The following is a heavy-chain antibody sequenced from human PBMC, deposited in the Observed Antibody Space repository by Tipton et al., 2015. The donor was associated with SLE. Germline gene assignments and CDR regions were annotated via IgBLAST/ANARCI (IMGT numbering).Heavy chain of an antibody. J-gene: IGHJ3*02. V-gene: IGHV4-39*07. CDR3: ASQYSGSFDAFDI. CDR1: GGTISSRSYY. CDR2: IYYGGST. Sequence: TLSLTCSVSGGTISSRSYYWGWIRQPPGKGLEWIGSIYYGGSTYYNPSLKSRVTISVDTSKNQFSLKLSSVTAADTAVYYCASQYSGSFDAFDIWGQGTMITVSS. D-gene: IGHD1-26*01.